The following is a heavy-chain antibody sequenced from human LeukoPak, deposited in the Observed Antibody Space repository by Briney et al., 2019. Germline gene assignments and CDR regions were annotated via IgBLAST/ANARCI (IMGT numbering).Heavy chain of an antibody. J-gene: IGHJ4*02. CDR2: ISRDGRTT. Sequence: GGSLRLSCAASGFTFSSYWLHWVRQAPGKGLVWVSRISRDGRTTTYAGSVKGRFTISRDNAKNTLYLQVNSLRAEDTAVYYCARDDQTTSYYFDYWGQGTLVTVSS. CDR3: ARDDQTTSYYFDY. CDR1: GFTFSSYW. D-gene: IGHD4-17*01. V-gene: IGHV3-74*01.